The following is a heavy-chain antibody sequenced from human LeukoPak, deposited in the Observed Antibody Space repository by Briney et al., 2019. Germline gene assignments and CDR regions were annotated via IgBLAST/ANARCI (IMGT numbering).Heavy chain of an antibody. Sequence: GGSLRLSCAASGFTFSSYSMNWVRQAPGKGLEWVSSISSSSSYICYADSVKGRFTISRDNAKNSLYLQMNSLRAEDTAVYYCARDRPRYYDILTGYWPLYYYYGMDVWGQGTTVTVSS. D-gene: IGHD3-9*01. CDR2: ISSSSSYI. V-gene: IGHV3-21*01. CDR1: GFTFSSYS. CDR3: ARDRPRYYDILTGYWPLYYYYGMDV. J-gene: IGHJ6*02.